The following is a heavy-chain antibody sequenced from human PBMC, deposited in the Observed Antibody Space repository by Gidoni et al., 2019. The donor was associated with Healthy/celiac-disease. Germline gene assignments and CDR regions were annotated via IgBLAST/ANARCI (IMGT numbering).Heavy chain of an antibody. D-gene: IGHD6-6*01. CDR2: ISSSSSYL. Sequence: EVQLVESGGGLVKPGGSMRLTCAASGFTFSSSRMNWVRQAPGKGLEWVSSISSSSSYLYYADSVKGRFTISRDNAKNSLYLQMNSLRAEYTAVYDCAIFPGWEYSTGFPNWFDPWGQGTLVTVSS. V-gene: IGHV3-21*01. CDR1: GFTFSSSR. J-gene: IGHJ5*01. CDR3: AIFPGWEYSTGFPNWFDP.